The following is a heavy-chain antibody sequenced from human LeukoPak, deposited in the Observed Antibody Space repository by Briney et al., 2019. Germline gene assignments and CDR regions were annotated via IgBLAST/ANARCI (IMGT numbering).Heavy chain of an antibody. CDR1: GGSISSYY. J-gene: IGHJ6*03. V-gene: IGHV4-59*01. CDR3: ARAYDFWSGYRSEYYYYMDV. D-gene: IGHD3-3*01. CDR2: IYYSGST. Sequence: PSETLSLACTVSGGSISSYYWSWIRQPPGKGLEWIGYIYYSGSTNYSPSLKSRVTISVDTSKNQFSLKLSSVTAADTAVYYCARAYDFWSGYRSEYYYYMDVWGKGTTVTVSS.